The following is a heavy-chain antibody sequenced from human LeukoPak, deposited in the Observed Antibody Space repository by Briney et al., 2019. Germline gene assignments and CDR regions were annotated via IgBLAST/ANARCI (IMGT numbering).Heavy chain of an antibody. J-gene: IGHJ4*02. Sequence: GGSLRLSCAASGFTFDDYAMHWVRQAPGKGLEWVSLITGDGGSTYFGDGGSTYFADSVKGRFTISRDNSKNSLYLQMNSLRTEDTALYYCAKDRLDQGGLDYWAREPWSPSPQ. CDR2: ITGDGGSTYFGDGGST. CDR1: GFTFDDYA. CDR3: AKDRLDQGGLDY. V-gene: IGHV3-43*02. D-gene: IGHD1/OR15-1a*01.